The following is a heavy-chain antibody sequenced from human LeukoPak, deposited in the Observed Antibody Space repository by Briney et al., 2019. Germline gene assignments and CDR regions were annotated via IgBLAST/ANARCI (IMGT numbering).Heavy chain of an antibody. V-gene: IGHV4-34*01. D-gene: IGHD4/OR15-4a*01. CDR2: IYHSGST. Sequence: SETLSLTCAVYGESFDGYYWTWIRQPPGKGLEWIGSIYHSGSTYYNPSLKSRVTISVDTSKNHFSLKLSSVTAADTAVYYCARRAGAYSHPYDYWGQGTLVTVSS. CDR3: ARRAGAYSHPYDY. CDR1: GESFDGYY. J-gene: IGHJ4*02.